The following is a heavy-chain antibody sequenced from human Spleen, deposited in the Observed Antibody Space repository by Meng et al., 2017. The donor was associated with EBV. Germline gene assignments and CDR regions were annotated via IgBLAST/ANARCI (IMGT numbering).Heavy chain of an antibody. J-gene: IGHJ4*02. CDR1: GYTFTSSD. CDR3: ARDQGVASAIDF. D-gene: IGHD2-21*01. CDR2: VRGYNGHT. V-gene: IGHV1-18*01. Sequence: QFQLVTPGPGVKGPGASVKASCKAFGYTFTSSDISWVRQAPGQGLEWVGRVRGYNGHTSYAEKFQGRVSMTTDTSTSTAYMELRSLRSDDTAVYYCARDQGVASAIDFWGQGTLVTVSS.